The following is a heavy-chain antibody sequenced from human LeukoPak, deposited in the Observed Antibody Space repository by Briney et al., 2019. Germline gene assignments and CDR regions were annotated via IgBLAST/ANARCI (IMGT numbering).Heavy chain of an antibody. Sequence: GGSLRLSCAASGFTFSSYGMNWVRQAPGKGLEWVAVISYDGSNKYYADSVKGRFTISRDNSKNTLYLQMNSLRAEDTAMYYCAKKRPLFRYFDWLLPLNYWSQGTLVTVSA. CDR2: ISYDGSNK. D-gene: IGHD3-9*01. CDR1: GFTFSSYG. V-gene: IGHV3-30*18. J-gene: IGHJ4*02. CDR3: AKKRPLFRYFDWLLPLNY.